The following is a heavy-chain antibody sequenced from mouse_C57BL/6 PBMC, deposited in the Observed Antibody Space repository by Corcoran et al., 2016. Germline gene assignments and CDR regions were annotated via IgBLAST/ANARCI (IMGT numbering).Heavy chain of an antibody. V-gene: IGHV3-6*01. CDR2: ISYDGSN. CDR1: GYSITSGYY. Sequence: DVQLQESGPGLVKASQSLFPTCSVTGYSITSGYYWNWIRQFPGNKLEWMGYISYDGSNNYNPSLKNRISITRDTSKNQFFLKLNSVTTEDTATYYCARGLRAMDYLGQGTSVTVSS. CDR3: ARGLRAMDY. J-gene: IGHJ4*01.